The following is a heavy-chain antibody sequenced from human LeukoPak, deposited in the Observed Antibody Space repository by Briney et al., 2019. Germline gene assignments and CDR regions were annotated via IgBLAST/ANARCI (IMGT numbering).Heavy chain of an antibody. Sequence: ASVKVSCKASGYTFTSYGISWVRQAPGQGLEWMGWISAYNGNTNYAQKLQGRVTMTTDTSTSTAYMELRSLRSDDTAVYYCARDYYDSSNNAFDIWGQGTMVTDSS. CDR2: ISAYNGNT. V-gene: IGHV1-18*01. J-gene: IGHJ3*02. CDR1: GYTFTSYG. D-gene: IGHD3-22*01. CDR3: ARDYYDSSNNAFDI.